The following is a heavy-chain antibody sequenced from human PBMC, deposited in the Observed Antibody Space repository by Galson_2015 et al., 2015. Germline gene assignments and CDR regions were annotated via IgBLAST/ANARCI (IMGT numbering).Heavy chain of an antibody. Sequence: SLRLSCAASGFAVSSNFMSWIRQAPGKGLEWVSVIYSDGSTYYADSVKGRFTISRDNSRNTLYLQMNSLRVEDTAFYYCARSGIGWFDYWGQGT. V-gene: IGHV3-53*01. CDR1: GFAVSSNF. D-gene: IGHD3-10*01. CDR3: ARSGIGWFDY. CDR2: IYSDGST. J-gene: IGHJ5*01.